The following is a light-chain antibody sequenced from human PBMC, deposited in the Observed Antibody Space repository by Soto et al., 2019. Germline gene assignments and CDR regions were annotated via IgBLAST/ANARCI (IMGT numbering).Light chain of an antibody. CDR1: QSLLYNNTYNY. V-gene: IGKV2-28*01. J-gene: IGKJ5*01. CDR3: MQALQSLT. Sequence: EIVMTRSPLTLPVTPGAPASISCRSSQSLLYNNTYNYLDWYVQKPGQSPQLLIYFGSNRAPGVPDRFSGSGSGTDFTLKINRVEAEDVGTYYCMQALQSLTFGQGTRPEFK. CDR2: FGS.